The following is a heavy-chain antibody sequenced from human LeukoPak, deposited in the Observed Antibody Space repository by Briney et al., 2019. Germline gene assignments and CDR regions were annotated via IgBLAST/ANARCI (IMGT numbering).Heavy chain of an antibody. CDR1: GFTFSSYW. V-gene: IGHV3-74*01. CDR2: INSDGSST. CDR3: AKQDGKRITMIVVVHPLRRVAFDI. D-gene: IGHD3-22*01. J-gene: IGHJ3*02. Sequence: GGSLRLSCTTSGFTFSSYWMHWVRQAPGKGLVWVSRINSDGSSTSYADSVNGRFTISIDYAKNTLYLQMNSLRAEDTAVYYCAKQDGKRITMIVVVHPLRRVAFDIWGQGTMVTVSS.